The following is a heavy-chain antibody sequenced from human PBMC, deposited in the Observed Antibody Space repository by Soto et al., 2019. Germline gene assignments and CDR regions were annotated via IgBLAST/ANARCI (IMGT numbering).Heavy chain of an antibody. J-gene: IGHJ6*02. V-gene: IGHV3-15*07. CDR1: GFTFSNAW. Sequence: PGGSLRLSCAASGFTFSNAWMNWVRQAPGKGLEWVGRIKSKTDGGTTDYAAPVKGRFTISRDDSKNTLYLQMNSLKTEDTAAYYCNKDDFWSGYYWGYYYYGMDVWGQGTTVTVSS. CDR2: IKSKTDGGTT. D-gene: IGHD3-3*01. CDR3: NKDDFWSGYYWGYYYYGMDV.